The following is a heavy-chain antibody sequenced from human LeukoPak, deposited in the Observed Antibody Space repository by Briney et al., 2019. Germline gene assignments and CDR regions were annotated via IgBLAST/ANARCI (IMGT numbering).Heavy chain of an antibody. Sequence: SETLSLTCTVSGGSISSYYWSWIRQPPGKGLEWIGYIYYSGSTNYNPSLKSRVTISVDTSKNQFSLKLSSMTAADTAVYYCARERDYYDSSGYYNVWFDPWGQGTLVTVSS. D-gene: IGHD3-22*01. CDR2: IYYSGST. J-gene: IGHJ5*02. V-gene: IGHV4-59*01. CDR1: GGSISSYY. CDR3: ARERDYYDSSGYYNVWFDP.